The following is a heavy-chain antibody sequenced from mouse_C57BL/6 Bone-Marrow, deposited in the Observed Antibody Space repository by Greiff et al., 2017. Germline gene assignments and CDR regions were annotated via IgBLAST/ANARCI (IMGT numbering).Heavy chain of an antibody. CDR2: INPSSGYT. CDR1: GYTFTSYW. D-gene: IGHD2-3*01. CDR3: ARPLGWLLPYFDV. J-gene: IGHJ1*03. Sequence: QVQLKESGAELAKPGASVKLSCKASGYTFTSYWMHWVKQRPGRGLEWIGYINPSSGYTKYNQKFKDKATLTADKSSSTAYMQLSSLTYEDSAVYYCARPLGWLLPYFDVWGTGTTVTVSS. V-gene: IGHV1-7*01.